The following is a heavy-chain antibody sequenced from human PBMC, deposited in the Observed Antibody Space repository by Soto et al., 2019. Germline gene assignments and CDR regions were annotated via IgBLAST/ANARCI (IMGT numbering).Heavy chain of an antibody. Sequence: PGGSLRLSCAASGFTFDDYAMHWVRQAPGKGLEWVSGISWNSGSIGYADSVKGRFTISRDNAKNSLYLQMNSLRAEDTALYYCAKDTRRLGNYCSSTSCYRYYYYGMDVWGQGTTVTVSS. CDR3: AKDTRRLGNYCSSTSCYRYYYYGMDV. J-gene: IGHJ6*02. CDR2: ISWNSGSI. D-gene: IGHD2-2*02. V-gene: IGHV3-9*01. CDR1: GFTFDDYA.